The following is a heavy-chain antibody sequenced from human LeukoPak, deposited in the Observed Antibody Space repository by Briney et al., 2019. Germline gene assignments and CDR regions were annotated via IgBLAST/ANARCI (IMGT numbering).Heavy chain of an antibody. CDR3: ARLPRPYSSGWYEWYYFDY. D-gene: IGHD6-19*01. V-gene: IGHV4-59*01. Sequence: PSETLSLTCTVSGGSISNYYWSWIRQPPGKGLEWIGYIYYSGSTNYNPSLKSRVTISVDTSKNQFSLKLSSVTAADTAVYYCARLPRPYSSGWYEWYYFDYWGQGTLVTVSS. J-gene: IGHJ4*02. CDR1: GGSISNYY. CDR2: IYYSGST.